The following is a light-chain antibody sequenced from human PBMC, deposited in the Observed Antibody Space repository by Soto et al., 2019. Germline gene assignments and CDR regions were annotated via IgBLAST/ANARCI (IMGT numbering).Light chain of an antibody. V-gene: IGLV1-44*01. CDR3: AAWDDNLKGPV. CDR1: NSNIGSNT. Sequence: QSVLTQPPSASGTPGQRITLSCFGSNSNIGSNTVNWYQQVLGSAPKLVMHGDNQRPSGVPDRLSGSRSGSSASLAITGLQTEDEADYFCAAWDDNLKGPVFGGGTKLTVL. CDR2: GDN. J-gene: IGLJ3*02.